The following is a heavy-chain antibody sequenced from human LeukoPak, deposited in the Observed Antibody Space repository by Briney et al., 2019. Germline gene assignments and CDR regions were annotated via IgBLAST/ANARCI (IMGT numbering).Heavy chain of an antibody. CDR2: ISWNSGSI. V-gene: IGHV3-9*03. D-gene: IGHD5-18*01. Sequence: GGSLRLSCAASGFTFDDYAMHWVRQAPGKGLEWVSGISWNSGSIGYADSVKGRFTISRDNAKNSLYLQMNSLRAEDMALYYCAKDVAMVTDAFDIWGQGTMVTVSS. CDR1: GFTFDDYA. J-gene: IGHJ3*02. CDR3: AKDVAMVTDAFDI.